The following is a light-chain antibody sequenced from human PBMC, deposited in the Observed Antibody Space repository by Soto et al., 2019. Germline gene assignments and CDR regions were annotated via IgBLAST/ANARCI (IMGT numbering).Light chain of an antibody. CDR1: QGISNY. CDR2: AAS. J-gene: IGKJ1*01. V-gene: IGKV1-17*03. CDR3: QQSYSTLRT. Sequence: DVQMTQSPAAMSSCAVSRVALTFGASQGISNYLAWFQQKPGKVPKRLIYAASSLQSGVPSRFSGSGSGTDFTLTISSLQPEDFATYYCQQSYSTLRTFGQGTKVDIK.